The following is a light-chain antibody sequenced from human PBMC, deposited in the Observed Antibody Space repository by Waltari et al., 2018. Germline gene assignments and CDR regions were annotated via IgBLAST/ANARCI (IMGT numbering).Light chain of an antibody. CDR1: QSIVSW. CDR3: QQYFSGCT. V-gene: IGKV1-5*03. CDR2: KAS. J-gene: IGKJ2*02. Sequence: DIQMTQSPSTLSASVGDSVTITCRASQSIVSWVAWYQQKPGKAPKLLIDKASSLQSGVPSTFSGSGSGTDFTLTISSLQPDDFATYYCQQYFSGCTFGQGTNLEIK.